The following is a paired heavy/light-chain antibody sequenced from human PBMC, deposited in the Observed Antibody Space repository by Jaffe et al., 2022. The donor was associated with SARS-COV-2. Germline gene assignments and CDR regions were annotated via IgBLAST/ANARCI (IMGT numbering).Heavy chain of an antibody. CDR2: ISTNGGST. D-gene: IGHD3-16*01. CDR1: GFTIRTYI. V-gene: IGHV3-64*07. CDR3: ARDNYGVHYAFEV. J-gene: IGHJ3*01. Sequence: EVQLVESGGGLVQPGGSLRLSCAASGFTIRTYIMHWVRQAPGKGLEYISGISTNGGSTYYADSVKGRFTISRDNSKNTLYLQMGGLRPDDMAIYYCARDNYGVHYAFEVWGQGTMVTVSS.
Light chain of an antibody. J-gene: IGLJ1*01. CDR2: EVT. CDR1: SSDVGGFNY. CDR3: SSYTSSTTFYV. Sequence: QSALTQPASVSGSPGQSITISCTGTSSDVGGFNYVSWYQHHPGKAPELMIYEVTNRPSGVSNRFSGSKSGNTASLTISGLQAEDEADYYCSSYTSSTTFYVFGPGTKVTVL. V-gene: IGLV2-14*01.